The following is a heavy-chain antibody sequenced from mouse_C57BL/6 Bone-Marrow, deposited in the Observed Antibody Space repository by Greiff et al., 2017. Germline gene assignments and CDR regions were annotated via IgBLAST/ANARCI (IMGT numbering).Heavy chain of an antibody. V-gene: IGHV5-17*01. Sequence: EVKLVESGGGLVKPGGSLKLSCAASGFTFSDYGMHWVRQAPEKGLEWVAYISSGSSTIYYADTVKGRFTISRDNAKNTLFLQVTSLRSEDTAMYYCAREGTAVVTDYWGQGTTLTVSS. D-gene: IGHD1-1*01. CDR1: GFTFSDYG. CDR2: ISSGSSTI. CDR3: AREGTAVVTDY. J-gene: IGHJ2*01.